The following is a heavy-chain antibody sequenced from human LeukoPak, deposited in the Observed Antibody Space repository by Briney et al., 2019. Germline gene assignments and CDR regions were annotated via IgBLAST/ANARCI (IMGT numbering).Heavy chain of an antibody. V-gene: IGHV1-2*02. D-gene: IGHD3-22*01. CDR1: GYTFTGYY. Sequence: ASVKVSCKASGYTFTGYYMHWVRQAPGQGLEWMGWINPNSGGTNYAQKFQGRVTMTRDTSISTACMELSTLRSDDTAVYYCARALRITMIVVATQIGYYFDYWGQGTLVTVSS. J-gene: IGHJ4*02. CDR3: ARALRITMIVVATQIGYYFDY. CDR2: INPNSGGT.